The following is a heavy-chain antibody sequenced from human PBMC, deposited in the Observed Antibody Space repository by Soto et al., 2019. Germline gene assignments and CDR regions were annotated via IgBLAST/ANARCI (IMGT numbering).Heavy chain of an antibody. CDR3: AIARGTAMVLDP. J-gene: IGHJ5*02. V-gene: IGHV4-31*03. CDR1: GGSISSNGYY. Sequence: QVQLQESGPGLVKPSQTLSLTCTVSGGSISSNGYYWNWIRQYPGKGLEWIGYIYHSGSTYYNPSPTRRVXXXLXXSKHRFSLNLSSVTAADTAMYYCAIARGTAMVLDPWGQGTLVTVSS. D-gene: IGHD5-18*01. CDR2: IYHSGST.